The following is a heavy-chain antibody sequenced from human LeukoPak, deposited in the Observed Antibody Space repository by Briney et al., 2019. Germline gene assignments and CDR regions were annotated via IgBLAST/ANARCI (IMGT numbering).Heavy chain of an antibody. J-gene: IGHJ4*02. CDR1: GGSISSYF. V-gene: IGHV4-59*12. D-gene: IGHD4-17*01. CDR2: IYYSGST. CDR3: ARDPLTVTNFDY. Sequence: SETLSLTCTVSGGSISSYFWSWIRQPPGKGLEWIGYIYYSGSTNYNPSLKSRVTISLDMSKNQFSLRLSSVTATDTAVYYCARDPLTVTNFDYWGQGTLVTVSS.